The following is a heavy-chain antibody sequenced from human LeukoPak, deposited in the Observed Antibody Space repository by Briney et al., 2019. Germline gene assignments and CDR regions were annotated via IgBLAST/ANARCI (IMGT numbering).Heavy chain of an antibody. V-gene: IGHV3-30*18. CDR3: AKEAGYSAFDY. Sequence: GRSLRLSCAASGFTFSSYGMHWVRQAPGKGLEWVAVISYDGSNKYYADSVKGRFTISRDNSKNTLYLQMNSLRAEDTAVYYCAKEAGYSAFDYWGQGTLVTVSS. J-gene: IGHJ4*02. D-gene: IGHD5-12*01. CDR2: ISYDGSNK. CDR1: GFTFSSYG.